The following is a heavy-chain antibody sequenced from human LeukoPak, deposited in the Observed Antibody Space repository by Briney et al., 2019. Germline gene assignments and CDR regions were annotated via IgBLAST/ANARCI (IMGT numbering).Heavy chain of an antibody. V-gene: IGHV4-39*01. CDR1: GGSISSSSYY. Sequence: SETLSLTCTVSGGSISSSSYYWGWIRQPPGKGLEWIGSIYYSGSTYYNPSLKSRVTISVDTSKNQFSLKLSSVTAADTAVYYCARWGMYYDFWSGNDAFDIWGQRTMVTVSS. D-gene: IGHD3-3*01. J-gene: IGHJ3*02. CDR2: IYYSGST. CDR3: ARWGMYYDFWSGNDAFDI.